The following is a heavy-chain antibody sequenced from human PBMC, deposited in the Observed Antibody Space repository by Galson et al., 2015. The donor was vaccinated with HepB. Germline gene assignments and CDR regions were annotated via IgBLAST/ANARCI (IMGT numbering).Heavy chain of an antibody. J-gene: IGHJ6*02. D-gene: IGHD5-12*01. V-gene: IGHV3-30*04. CDR3: ARDQMEWGGYDSPRWYYGMDV. CDR1: GFTFSSYA. Sequence: SLRLSCAASGFTFSSYAMHWVRQAPGKGLEWVAVISYDGSNKYYADSVKGRFTISRDNFRNTLYLQMNRLRAEDTAVYYCARDQMEWGGYDSPRWYYGMDVWGQGTTVTVSS. CDR2: ISYDGSNK.